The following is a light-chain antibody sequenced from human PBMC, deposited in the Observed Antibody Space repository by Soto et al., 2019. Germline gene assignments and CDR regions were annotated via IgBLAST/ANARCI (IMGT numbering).Light chain of an antibody. J-gene: IGLJ1*01. CDR3: ISYTSDDVRYV. Sequence: QSALTQPASVSGTPGQSITISCTGSNSDVGIYDFVSWYQHHPGRAPKLIVSEVSHRPSGVSNRFSGSKSGNTASQTISGLQSEDEADYYCISYTSDDVRYVFGTGTKSPS. CDR1: NSDVGIYDF. V-gene: IGLV2-14*01. CDR2: EVS.